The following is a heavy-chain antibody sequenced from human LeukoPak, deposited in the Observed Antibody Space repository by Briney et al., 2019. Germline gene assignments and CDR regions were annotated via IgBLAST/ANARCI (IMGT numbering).Heavy chain of an antibody. CDR3: ARQGSGSYYPSYYYYGMDV. V-gene: IGHV4-31*03. CDR1: GGSISGGGYY. Sequence: SETLSLTCTVSGGSISGGGYYWSWIRQHPGKGLEWIGYIYYRGSTYYNPSLKSRVTISVDTSKNQFSLKLSSVTAADTAVYYCARQGSGSYYPSYYYYGMDVWGQGTTVTVSS. J-gene: IGHJ6*02. D-gene: IGHD3-10*01. CDR2: IYYRGST.